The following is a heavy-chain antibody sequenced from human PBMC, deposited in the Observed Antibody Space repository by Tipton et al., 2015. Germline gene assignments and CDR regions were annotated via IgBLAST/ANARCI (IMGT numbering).Heavy chain of an antibody. CDR1: GFTFNNYG. D-gene: IGHD4/OR15-4a*01. V-gene: IGHV3-33*01. Sequence: SLRLSCAASGFTFNNYGMHWVRQAPGKGLQWVAGIWFRTNNKYYADSVRGRFTISRDNSKNTLYLQMNSLTAEDTALYYCARDDYLGLWGQGTLVTVSS. CDR2: IWFRTNNK. J-gene: IGHJ4*02. CDR3: ARDDYLGL.